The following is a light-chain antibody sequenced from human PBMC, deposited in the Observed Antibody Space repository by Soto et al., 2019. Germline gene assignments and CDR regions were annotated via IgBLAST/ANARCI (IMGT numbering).Light chain of an antibody. CDR2: QAS. CDR3: QQYNNWPRT. CDR1: QSISSW. J-gene: IGKJ1*01. Sequence: DIQMTQSPSTLSASVGDRVTITCRASQSISSWLAWYQQKPGKAPKLLIYQASSLEPGVPSRFSGSGSGTEFTLTISSLQPDDFAVYYCQQYNNWPRTFGQGTKVDIK. V-gene: IGKV1-5*03.